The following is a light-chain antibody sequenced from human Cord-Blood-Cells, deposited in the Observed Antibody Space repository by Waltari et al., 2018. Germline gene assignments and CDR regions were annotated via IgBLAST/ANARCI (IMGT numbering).Light chain of an antibody. V-gene: IGKV1-33*01. CDR1: QDISNY. Sequence: DIQMTQSPSSLSASVGDRVTLTCQASQDISNYLNWYQQKPGKAPKLLIYDASNLETGVPSRFSGSRSGTDFTFYISSLQPEDIATYYCQQYDNLPPYTFGQGTKLEIK. J-gene: IGKJ2*01. CDR3: QQYDNLPPYT. CDR2: DAS.